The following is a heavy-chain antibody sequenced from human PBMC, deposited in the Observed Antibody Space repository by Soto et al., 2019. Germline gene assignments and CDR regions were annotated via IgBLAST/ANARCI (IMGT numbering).Heavy chain of an antibody. Sequence: GGSLRLSCAASGFTFSSYGMHWVRQAPGKGLEWVAVIWYDGSNKYYADSVKGRFTISRDNSKNTLYLQMNSLRAEDTAVYYCARDVNSAGYDSHHDYWGQGTLVTVSS. CDR1: GFTFSSYG. J-gene: IGHJ4*02. D-gene: IGHD5-12*01. V-gene: IGHV3-33*01. CDR2: IWYDGSNK. CDR3: ARDVNSAGYDSHHDY.